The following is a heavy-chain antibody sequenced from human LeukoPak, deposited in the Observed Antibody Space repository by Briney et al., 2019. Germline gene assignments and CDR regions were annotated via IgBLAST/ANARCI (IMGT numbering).Heavy chain of an antibody. V-gene: IGHV3-23*01. Sequence: PGGSLRLSCVASGFTFSGYAMSWVRQAPGKGLEWVSSISGSGASTYYADSVKGRFTSSRDNSKNTLYLQVNNLSAEDTAVYYCAKESRYYYGSGSFSSQFDYWGQGNLVTVSS. CDR2: ISGSGAST. J-gene: IGHJ4*02. CDR1: GFTFSGYA. CDR3: AKESRYYYGSGSFSSQFDY. D-gene: IGHD3-10*01.